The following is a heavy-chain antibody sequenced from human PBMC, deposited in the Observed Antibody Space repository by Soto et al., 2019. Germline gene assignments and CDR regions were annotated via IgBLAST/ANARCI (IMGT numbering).Heavy chain of an antibody. J-gene: IGHJ5*02. Sequence: QVQLVESGGGVVQPGTSLRLSCAASGFSFSTYGFHWVRQGPGKGLEWVAVIWFDGSKKNHADSVKGRFTISRDDSKNTLFLQMNSLRVEDTAVYYCARDPGSSSFLFDPWGQGSLVTVSP. CDR1: GFSFSTYG. CDR2: IWFDGSKK. V-gene: IGHV3-33*01. CDR3: ARDPGSSSFLFDP. D-gene: IGHD6-6*01.